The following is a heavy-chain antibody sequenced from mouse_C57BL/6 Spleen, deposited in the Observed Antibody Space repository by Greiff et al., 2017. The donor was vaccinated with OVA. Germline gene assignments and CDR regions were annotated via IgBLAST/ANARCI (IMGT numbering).Heavy chain of an antibody. D-gene: IGHD1-1*01. CDR3: ARDATAYGSSYGYFDV. J-gene: IGHJ1*03. Sequence: EVNLVESGGGLVQSGRSLRLSCATSGFTFSDFYMEWVRQAPGKGLEWIAASRNKANDYTTEYSASVKGRFIVSRDTSQSILYLQMNALRAEDTAIYYCARDATAYGSSYGYFDVWGTGTTVTVSS. V-gene: IGHV7-1*01. CDR1: GFTFSDFY. CDR2: SRNKANDYTT.